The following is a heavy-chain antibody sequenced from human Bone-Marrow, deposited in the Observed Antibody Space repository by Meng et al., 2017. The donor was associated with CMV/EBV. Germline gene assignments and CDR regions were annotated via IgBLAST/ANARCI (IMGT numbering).Heavy chain of an antibody. CDR1: DGSIRSNTYY. D-gene: IGHD2-21*01. Sequence: SETLSLTCTVSDGSIRSNTYYWGWIRQPPGKGLEWIGSISYSGSTYYTPSLKSRVTISVDTSKSQFSLNLSPVTAADTAIYYCASITLWYTRFDYWGQGTLVTVSS. J-gene: IGHJ4*02. CDR2: ISYSGST. CDR3: ASITLWYTRFDY. V-gene: IGHV4-39*07.